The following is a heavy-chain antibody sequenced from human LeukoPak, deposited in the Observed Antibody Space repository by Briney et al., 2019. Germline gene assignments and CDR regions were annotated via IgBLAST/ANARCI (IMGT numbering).Heavy chain of an antibody. Sequence: GGSLRLSCAASGFTFSSYAMSWVRQAPGKGLEWVSAISGSGGSTYYADSVKGRFTISRDNSKNTLYLQMNSLRAEDTAVYYCASPVVVVSTREVDYWGQGTLVTVSS. J-gene: IGHJ4*02. CDR1: GFTFSSYA. CDR3: ASPVVVVSTREVDY. CDR2: ISGSGGST. D-gene: IGHD2-15*01. V-gene: IGHV3-23*01.